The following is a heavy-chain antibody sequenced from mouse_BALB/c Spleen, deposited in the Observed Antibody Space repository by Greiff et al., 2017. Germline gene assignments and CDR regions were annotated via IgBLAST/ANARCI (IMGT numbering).Heavy chain of an antibody. D-gene: IGHD1-1*01. CDR2: ISSGSSTI. V-gene: IGHV5-17*02. CDR3: ARAYGSSYYWYFDV. J-gene: IGHJ1*01. CDR1: GFTFSSFG. Sequence: EVHLVESGGGLVQPGGSRKLSCAASGFTFSSFGMHWVRQAPEKGLEWVAYISSGSSTIYYADTVKGRFTISRDNPKNTLFLQMTSLRSEDTAMYYCARAYGSSYYWYFDVWGAGTTVTVSS.